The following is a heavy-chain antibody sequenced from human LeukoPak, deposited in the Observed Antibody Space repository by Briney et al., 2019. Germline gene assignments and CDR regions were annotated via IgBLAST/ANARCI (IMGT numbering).Heavy chain of an antibody. CDR1: GFTFSSYS. V-gene: IGHV3-23*01. Sequence: GGSLRLSCAASGFTFSSYSMNWVRQAPGKGLEWVSAISGSGGSKYYADSVKGRFTISRDNSKNTLYLQMNSLRAEDTAVYYCAKAGKSMVRGVILSYWGQGTLVTVSS. J-gene: IGHJ4*02. CDR2: ISGSGGSK. CDR3: AKAGKSMVRGVILSY. D-gene: IGHD3-10*01.